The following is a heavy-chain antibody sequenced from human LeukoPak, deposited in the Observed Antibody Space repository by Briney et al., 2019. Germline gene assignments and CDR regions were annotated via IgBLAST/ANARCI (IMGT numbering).Heavy chain of an antibody. D-gene: IGHD3-10*01. CDR2: ISAYNGNT. V-gene: IGHV1-18*01. CDR3: ARDREVLWFGESPDY. CDR1: GYTFTSYG. J-gene: IGHJ4*02. Sequence: ASVKASCKASGYTFTSYGISWVRQAPGQGLEWMGWISAYNGNTNYAQKLQGRVTMTTDTSTSTAYMELRSLRSDGTAVYYCARDREVLWFGESPDYWGQGTLVTVSS.